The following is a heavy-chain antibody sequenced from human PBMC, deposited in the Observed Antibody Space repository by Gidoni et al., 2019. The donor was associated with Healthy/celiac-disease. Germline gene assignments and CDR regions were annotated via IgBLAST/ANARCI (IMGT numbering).Heavy chain of an antibody. J-gene: IGHJ3*02. CDR1: GSTFSSSA. Sequence: QVQLVESGGGVVQPGRSLRLSCAASGSTFSSSALHWVRQAPGKGLEWVAVISYDGSNKYYADSVKGRFTISRDNSKNTLYLQMNSLRAEDTAVYYCARENPRHCGGDCYSSAFDIWGQGTMVTVSS. CDR2: ISYDGSNK. V-gene: IGHV3-30-3*01. CDR3: ARENPRHCGGDCYSSAFDI. D-gene: IGHD2-21*02.